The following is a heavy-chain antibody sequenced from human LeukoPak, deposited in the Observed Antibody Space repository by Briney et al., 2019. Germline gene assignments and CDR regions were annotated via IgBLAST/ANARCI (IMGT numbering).Heavy chain of an antibody. CDR2: IYYSGST. CDR3: ARVRVIRYSSGWYWFDP. D-gene: IGHD6-19*01. V-gene: IGHV4-39*07. Sequence: SETLSLTCTVSGGSISSSSYYWGWIRQPPGKGLEWIGSIYYSGSTYYNPSLKSRVTISVDTSKNQFSLKLSSVTAADTAVYYCARVRVIRYSSGWYWFDPWGQGTLVTVSS. J-gene: IGHJ5*02. CDR1: GGSISSSSYY.